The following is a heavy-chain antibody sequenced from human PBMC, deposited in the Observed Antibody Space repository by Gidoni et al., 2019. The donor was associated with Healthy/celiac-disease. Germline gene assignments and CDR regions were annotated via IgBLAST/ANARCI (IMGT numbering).Heavy chain of an antibody. Sequence: EVQLVESGGGLVQPGGSLRLSCAASGFTFSSYAMRWVRQAPGKGLEWVSANSGSGGSTYYADSVKGRFTISRDNSKNTLYLQMNSLRAEDTAVYYCAKDRVARQGRGDWGQGTLVTVSS. J-gene: IGHJ4*02. CDR2: NSGSGGST. D-gene: IGHD6-6*01. CDR3: AKDRVARQGRGD. V-gene: IGHV3-23*04. CDR1: GFTFSSYA.